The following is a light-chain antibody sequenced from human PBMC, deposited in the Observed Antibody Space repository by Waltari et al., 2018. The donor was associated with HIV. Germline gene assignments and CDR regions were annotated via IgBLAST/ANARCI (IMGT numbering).Light chain of an antibody. J-gene: IGLJ3*02. V-gene: IGLV2-14*01. CDR1: SSDIGGYNY. CDR3: ASYTSSNTWV. Sequence: QSALTQPASVSGSPGQSITISCTGTSSDIGGYNYVSWYQQDPGKAPKLMIYEVSNRPSGVSNRFSGSKSGNTASLTISGLQPEDEADYYCASYTSSNTWVFGGGTKLTVL. CDR2: EVS.